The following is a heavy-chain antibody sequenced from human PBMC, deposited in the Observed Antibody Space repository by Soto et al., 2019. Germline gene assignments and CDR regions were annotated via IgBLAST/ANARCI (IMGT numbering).Heavy chain of an antibody. J-gene: IGHJ6*02. CDR2: INSDGRST. Sequence: GGSLRLSCTASGFTFSGYWMHWVRQAPGKGLVWVSRINSDGRSTSYADSVKGRFTISRDNAKNTLYLQLNSLRAEDTAVYYGARVVREQWRRIYGMDVWGQGTTVTVSS. CDR3: ARVVREQWRRIYGMDV. V-gene: IGHV3-74*01. CDR1: GFTFSGYW. D-gene: IGHD6-19*01.